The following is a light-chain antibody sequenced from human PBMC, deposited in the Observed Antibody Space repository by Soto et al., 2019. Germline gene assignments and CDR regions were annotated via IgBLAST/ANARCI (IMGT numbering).Light chain of an antibody. CDR3: QQYGSSSWT. J-gene: IGKJ1*01. CDR1: QSVSSSS. V-gene: IGKV3-20*01. CDR2: GAS. Sequence: EIVLTQSPGTLSLFPGERATLSCKTSQSVSSSSLAWYQQKPGQASRLLIYGASSRATGIPDRFSGSGSGTDFTLNISRLEPEDFAVDYGQQYGSSSWTFGQGTKVEIK.